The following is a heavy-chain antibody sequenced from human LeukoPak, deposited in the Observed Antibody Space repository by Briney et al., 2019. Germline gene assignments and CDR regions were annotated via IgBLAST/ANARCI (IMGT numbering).Heavy chain of an antibody. CDR3: ARVGETVTASDY. V-gene: IGHV3-11*06. Sequence: GGSLRLSCAASGFTFSDFYMSWIRQAPGKGLEWVSYISSSSGYTNYADSVKGRFTISRDNAKNSLYLQMNSLRAEDTAVYYCARVGETVTASDYWGQGTLVTVSS. CDR1: GFTFSDFY. D-gene: IGHD4-17*01. CDR2: ISSSSGYT. J-gene: IGHJ4*02.